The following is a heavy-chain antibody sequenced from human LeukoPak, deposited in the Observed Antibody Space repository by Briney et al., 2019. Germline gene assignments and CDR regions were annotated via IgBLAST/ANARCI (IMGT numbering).Heavy chain of an antibody. CDR2: INHDGTDK. J-gene: IGHJ5*02. CDR3: ARAKYNGNSDWFDP. D-gene: IGHD1-26*01. CDR1: GFTSTSYW. V-gene: IGHV3-7*02. Sequence: GGSLRLSCADSGFTSTSYWMTWVRQAPGKGLHWVANINHDGTDKNYADSVKGRFTISRDNAKRSVFLQMNSLRDEDTAVYYCARAKYNGNSDWFDPWGQGTLVTVSS.